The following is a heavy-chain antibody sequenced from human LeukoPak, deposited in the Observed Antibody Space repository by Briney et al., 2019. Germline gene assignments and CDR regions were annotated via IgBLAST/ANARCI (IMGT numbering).Heavy chain of an antibody. V-gene: IGHV2-5*02. CDR1: GFSVTTAGLG. Sequence: SGPTLVNPTQTLPLTCTVTGFSVTTAGLGVGWIRQAPGKALEWLAIIFWDGDKSYNSSLRNRLTITSHNSKKQVSLTMTNMAPVDPATYFWAYTLRRPSWSGGNCYYFGWWGQGILVTVSS. CDR2: IFWDGDK. D-gene: IGHD2-15*01. CDR3: AYTLRRPSWSGGNCYYFGW. J-gene: IGHJ4*02.